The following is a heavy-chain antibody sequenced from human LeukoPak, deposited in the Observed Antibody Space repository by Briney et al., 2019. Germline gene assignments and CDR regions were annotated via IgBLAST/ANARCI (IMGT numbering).Heavy chain of an antibody. Sequence: ASVKVSCKASGYTFTSYGISWVRQAPGQGLEWMGWISGYNGNTNYAQKFQGRVTMTTDTSTSTGYMELRSPRSDDTAVYYCARDRGSSGYFNWGQGTLVTVSS. CDR2: ISGYNGNT. CDR1: GYTFTSYG. CDR3: ARDRGSSGYFN. V-gene: IGHV1-18*01. J-gene: IGHJ4*02. D-gene: IGHD3-22*01.